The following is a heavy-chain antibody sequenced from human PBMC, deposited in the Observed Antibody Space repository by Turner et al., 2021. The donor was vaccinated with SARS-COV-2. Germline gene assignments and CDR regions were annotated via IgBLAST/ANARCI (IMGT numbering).Heavy chain of an antibody. Sequence: EVQRVESGGGLVQPGGSLRLSCAASGFTFSSYDMHWVRQATGKGREWVSAIGTVGDTYYPGYVKGRFTISRENAKNSLFLQMISMRAGDTAVYYCARVDDYYGSGRRTYWYFDLWGRGTLVTVSS. V-gene: IGHV3-13*04. CDR1: GFTFSSYD. CDR2: IGTVGDT. CDR3: ARVDDYYGSGRRTYWYFDL. D-gene: IGHD3-10*01. J-gene: IGHJ2*01.